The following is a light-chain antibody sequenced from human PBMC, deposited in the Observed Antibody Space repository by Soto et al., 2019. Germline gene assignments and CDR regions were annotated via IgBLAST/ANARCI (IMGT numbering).Light chain of an antibody. J-gene: IGKJ1*01. CDR1: QSLLHNDGYNF. CDR3: MQERHIPWT. Sequence: DIVMTQSPLSLPVTPGEPASISCRSSQSLLHNDGYNFLGWYLQKPGQSPPLLIYLGSNRASGGPDRFSGSGSGTDFSLKTSRAVAEDVGVFYCMQERHIPWTFGRGTKVEIK. CDR2: LGS. V-gene: IGKV2-28*01.